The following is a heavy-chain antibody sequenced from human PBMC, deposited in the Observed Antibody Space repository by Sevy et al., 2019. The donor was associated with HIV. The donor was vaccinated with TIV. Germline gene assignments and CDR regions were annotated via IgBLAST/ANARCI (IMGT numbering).Heavy chain of an antibody. CDR3: ARDKHDYGGNSPNY. J-gene: IGHJ4*02. Sequence: GGSLRLSCTASGFIFGDYSMNWVRQAPGKGLQWIAYISSNSRTKYYADALGGRFTVSRDNGQNPLYLQMTSLTNDDAAVHYCARDKHDYGGNSPNYWGQGTLVTVSS. CDR2: ISSNSRTK. D-gene: IGHD5-12*01. CDR1: GFIFGDYS. V-gene: IGHV3-48*02.